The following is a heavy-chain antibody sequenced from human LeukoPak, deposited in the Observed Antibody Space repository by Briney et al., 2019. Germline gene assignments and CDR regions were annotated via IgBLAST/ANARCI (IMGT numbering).Heavy chain of an antibody. CDR2: KYARGSS. D-gene: IGHD2-15*01. J-gene: IGHJ3*02. V-gene: IGHV4-4*07. CDR1: GGSISNYY. CDR3: ARGRYCSADICTGGDAFDI. Sequence: SETLSLTCTVSGGSISNYYWSWIRQPAGKGLEWIGRKYARGSSNYNPPVQSRVTMSVDTSKNQFSLKLRSVTAADTAVYYCARGRYCSADICTGGDAFDIWGQGTMVSVSP.